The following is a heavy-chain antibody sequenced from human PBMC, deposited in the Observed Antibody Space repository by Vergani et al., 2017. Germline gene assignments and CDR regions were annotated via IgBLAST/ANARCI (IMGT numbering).Heavy chain of an antibody. V-gene: IGHV1-46*02. Sequence: QLVQSGAEVRKPGASVTVPCTASGYIFKNYYIHWLRQAPGQAFEWMGILNPTTGHTTSAQKFMGRVDMTRDPSTDTATRTVQMTLSSLMSEDTAVYYGAWSMGYCAGATCRAGWFDHWGQGTRGTVSS. J-gene: IGHJ5*02. CDR3: AWSMGYCAGATCRAGWFDH. CDR2: LNPTTGHT. CDR1: GYIFKNYY. D-gene: IGHD2-8*02.